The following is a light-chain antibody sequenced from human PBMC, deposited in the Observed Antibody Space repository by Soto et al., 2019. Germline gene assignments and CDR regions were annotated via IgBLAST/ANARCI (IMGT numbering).Light chain of an antibody. CDR3: QQYDNWPWT. CDR1: QDISNY. J-gene: IGKJ1*01. CDR2: DAS. V-gene: IGKV1-33*01. Sequence: DIQMTQSPSSLSASVGDRVTITCQASQDISNYLNWYQQKPGNAPKLLIYDASNLDTGGPSRFSGSGSGTDFTFTISSLQPEDIATYYCQQYDNWPWTFGQGTKVESK.